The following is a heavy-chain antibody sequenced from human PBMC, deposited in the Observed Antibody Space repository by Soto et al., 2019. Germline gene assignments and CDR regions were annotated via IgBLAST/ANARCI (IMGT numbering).Heavy chain of an antibody. CDR3: ARGSTMFGVAQDDY. CDR1: GGSFSGYY. Sequence: SETLSLTCAVYGGSFSGYYWSWIRQPPGKGLEWIGEINHSGSTNYNPSLKSRVTISVDTSKNQFSLKLSSVTAADTAVYYCARGSTMFGVAQDDYRGQGTLVTVSS. CDR2: INHSGST. V-gene: IGHV4-34*01. J-gene: IGHJ4*02. D-gene: IGHD3-3*01.